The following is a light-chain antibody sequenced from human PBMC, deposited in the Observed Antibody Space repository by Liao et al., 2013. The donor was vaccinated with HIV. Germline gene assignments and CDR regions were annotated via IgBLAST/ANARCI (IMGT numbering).Light chain of an antibody. Sequence: SYELTQPPSVSVAPGKTAWVTCGGNNIESKSVHWYQQKAGQAPVLVIYYNGDRPSGIPERFSGFNTGNTATLIISRVEAGDEADYYCQTWDTNSWVFGGGTKLTVL. V-gene: IGLV3-21*01. J-gene: IGLJ3*02. CDR2: YNG. CDR1: NIESKS. CDR3: QTWDTNSWV.